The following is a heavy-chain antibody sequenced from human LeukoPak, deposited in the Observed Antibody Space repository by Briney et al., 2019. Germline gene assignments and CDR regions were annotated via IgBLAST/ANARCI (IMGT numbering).Heavy chain of an antibody. Sequence: ASVKVSCKISGYSLTEYSMNWVRQAPGKGLEWVGGFDPEDGVTMYAQKFQGRVTMTEDTSTDTAYMELSSLRSDDTAVYYCARVTQTDYDFDYWGQGTLVTVSS. CDR2: FDPEDGVT. D-gene: IGHD4-17*01. J-gene: IGHJ4*02. V-gene: IGHV1-24*01. CDR1: GYSLTEYS. CDR3: ARVTQTDYDFDY.